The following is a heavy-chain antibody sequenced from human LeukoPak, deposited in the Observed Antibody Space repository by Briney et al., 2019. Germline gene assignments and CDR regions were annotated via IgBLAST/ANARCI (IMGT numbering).Heavy chain of an antibody. CDR2: MNPKSGNT. J-gene: IGHJ6*03. V-gene: IGHV1-8*01. Sequence: GASVKVSCDISGDTFTTYDINWVRQATGRGLEWMGWMNPKSGNTVYAQKFQGRLTLTRDISISTAYMELSSLRAEDTAVYFCARAITIFDYYYMDVWGKGTTVTVSS. CDR1: GDTFTTYD. CDR3: ARAITIFDYYYMDV. D-gene: IGHD3-3*01.